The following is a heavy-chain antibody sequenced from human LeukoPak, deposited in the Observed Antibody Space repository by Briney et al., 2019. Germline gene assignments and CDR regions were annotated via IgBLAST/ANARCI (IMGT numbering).Heavy chain of an antibody. Sequence: ASVKVSCKASGYTFTSYGISWVRQAPGQGLEWMGWISAYNGNTNYAQELQGRVTMTTDTSTSTAYMELRSLRSDDTAVYYCARDLYSGSYWGVFDYWGQGTLVTVSS. V-gene: IGHV1-18*01. J-gene: IGHJ4*02. D-gene: IGHD1-26*01. CDR1: GYTFTSYG. CDR3: ARDLYSGSYWGVFDY. CDR2: ISAYNGNT.